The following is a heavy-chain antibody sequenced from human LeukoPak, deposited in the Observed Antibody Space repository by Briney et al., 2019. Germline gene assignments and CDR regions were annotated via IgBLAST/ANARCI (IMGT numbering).Heavy chain of an antibody. V-gene: IGHV3-48*03. CDR2: ISSSGSTI. D-gene: IGHD3-10*01. Sequence: PGGSLRLSCAASGFTFSSYEMNWVRQAPGKGLEWVSYISSSGSTIYYADSVKGRFTISRDNAKNSLYLQMNSLRAEDTAVYYCARERMVRGAIYYYYYGMGVWGQGTTVTVSS. J-gene: IGHJ6*02. CDR1: GFTFSSYE. CDR3: ARERMVRGAIYYYYYGMGV.